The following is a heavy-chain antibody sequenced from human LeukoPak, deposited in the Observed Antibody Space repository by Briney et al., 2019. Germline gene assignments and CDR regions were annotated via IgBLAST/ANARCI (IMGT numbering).Heavy chain of an antibody. D-gene: IGHD2-15*01. Sequence: PGGSLRLSCAASGFTFSSYAMSWVRQAPGKGLEGVSGISGSGGSTHYADSVKDRFTISRDNSKNTLYLQMNSLRAEDTAVYYCAKETVAVVAATPDAFDIWGQGTMVTVSS. J-gene: IGHJ3*02. CDR2: ISGSGGST. V-gene: IGHV3-23*01. CDR1: GFTFSSYA. CDR3: AKETVAVVAATPDAFDI.